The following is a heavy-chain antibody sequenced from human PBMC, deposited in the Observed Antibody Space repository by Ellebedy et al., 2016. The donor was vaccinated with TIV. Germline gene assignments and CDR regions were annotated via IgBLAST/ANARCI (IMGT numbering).Heavy chain of an antibody. D-gene: IGHD2-8*02. Sequence: ASVKVSCKASGYTFTSYGISWVRQAPGQGLEWMGIINPSGGSTSYAQTFQGRVTMTRDTSTSTVYMELSSLRSEDTAVYYCARARSQLFTGSTAFDYWGQGTLVTVSS. CDR1: GYTFTSYG. CDR3: ARARSQLFTGSTAFDY. CDR2: INPSGGST. V-gene: IGHV1-46*01. J-gene: IGHJ4*02.